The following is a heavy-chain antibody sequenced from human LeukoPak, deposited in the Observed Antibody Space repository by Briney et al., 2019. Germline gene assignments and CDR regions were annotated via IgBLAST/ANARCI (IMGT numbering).Heavy chain of an antibody. D-gene: IGHD1-26*01. CDR2: ISSTSSFI. V-gene: IGHV3-21*01. Sequence: GGSLRLSCAASGFTFSTYSMNWVRQAPGKGLEWVSSISSTSSFIYYADSVKGRFTISRDNAKNSLYLQMNSLGAEDTAVYYCARPENLGAPHVDDAFDIWGQGTMVTVSS. CDR3: ARPENLGAPHVDDAFDI. J-gene: IGHJ3*02. CDR1: GFTFSTYS.